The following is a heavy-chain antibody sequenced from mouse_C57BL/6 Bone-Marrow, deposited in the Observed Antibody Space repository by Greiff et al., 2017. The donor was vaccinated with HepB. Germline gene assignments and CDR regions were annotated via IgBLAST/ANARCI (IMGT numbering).Heavy chain of an antibody. CDR3: ARHETYYYGSSYGY. J-gene: IGHJ2*01. CDR2: ISGGGGNT. Sequence: DVMLVESGGGLVKPGGSLKLSCAASGFTFSSYTMSWVRQTPEKRLEWVATISGGGGNTYYPDSVKGRFTISRDNAKNTLYLQMSSLRSEDTALYYCARHETYYYGSSYGYWGQGTTLTVSS. CDR1: GFTFSSYT. V-gene: IGHV5-9*01. D-gene: IGHD1-1*01.